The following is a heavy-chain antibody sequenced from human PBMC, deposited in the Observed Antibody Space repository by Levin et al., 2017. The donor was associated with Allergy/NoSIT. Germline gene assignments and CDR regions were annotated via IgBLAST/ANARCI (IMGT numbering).Heavy chain of an antibody. J-gene: IGHJ6*02. CDR3: ARDQGIAARPHYYYGMDV. V-gene: IGHV3-48*01. CDR2: ISSSSSTI. CDR1: GFTFSSYS. D-gene: IGHD6-6*01. Sequence: PGGSLRLSCAASGFTFSSYSMNWVRQAPGKGLEWVSYISSSSSTIYYADSVKGRFTISRDNAKNSLYLQMNSLRAEDTAVYYCARDQGIAARPHYYYGMDVWGQGTTVTVSS.